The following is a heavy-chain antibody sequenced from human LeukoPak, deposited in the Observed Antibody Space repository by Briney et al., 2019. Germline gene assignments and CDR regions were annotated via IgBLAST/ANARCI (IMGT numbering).Heavy chain of an antibody. V-gene: IGHV1-2*02. CDR1: GYTFTSYD. CDR2: INPNSGGT. J-gene: IGHJ4*02. Sequence: GASVKVSCKASGYTFTSYDINWVRQAPGQGLEWMGWINPNSGGTNYAQKFQGRVTMTRDTSISTAYMELSRLRSDDTAVYYCARGGGSGWVFDYWGQGTLVTVSS. CDR3: ARGGGSGWVFDY. D-gene: IGHD6-19*01.